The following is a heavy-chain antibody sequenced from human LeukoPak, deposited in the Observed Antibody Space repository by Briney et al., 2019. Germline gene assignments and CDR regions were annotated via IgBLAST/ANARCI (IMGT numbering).Heavy chain of an antibody. Sequence: GGSLRLSCAASGFTFSSYGMHWVRQAPGKGLEWVAVIWYDGSNKYYADSVKGRFAISRDNSKNTLSLQMNSLRVEDTAMYYCARDLSEKFSIDYWGQGALVTVSS. J-gene: IGHJ4*02. D-gene: IGHD3-3*01. CDR3: ARDLSEKFSIDY. CDR2: IWYDGSNK. CDR1: GFTFSSYG. V-gene: IGHV3-33*01.